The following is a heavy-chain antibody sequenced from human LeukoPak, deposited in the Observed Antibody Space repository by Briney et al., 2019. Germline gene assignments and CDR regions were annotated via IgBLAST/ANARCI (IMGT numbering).Heavy chain of an antibody. Sequence: GGSLRLSCAASGFTFRSYGMHWVRQAPGKGLEWVAFIRYDGNNKYYADSVKGRFTISRDNAKNSLYLQMHSLRAEDTALYYCARDALVAARLGWFDPWGQGTLVTVSS. CDR3: ARDALVAARLGWFDP. J-gene: IGHJ5*02. CDR2: IRYDGNNK. D-gene: IGHD6-6*01. V-gene: IGHV3-30*02. CDR1: GFTFRSYG.